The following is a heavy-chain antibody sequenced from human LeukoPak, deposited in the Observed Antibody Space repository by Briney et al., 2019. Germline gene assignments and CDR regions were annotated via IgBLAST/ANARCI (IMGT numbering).Heavy chain of an antibody. J-gene: IGHJ4*02. CDR2: ISSSSSYI. V-gene: IGHV3-21*01. CDR1: GFTFSSYA. CDR3: ARDRAGIAVAGIDY. Sequence: PGGSLRLSCAASGFTFSSYAMSWVRQAPGKGLEWVSSISSSSSYIYYADSVKGRFTISRDNAKNSLYLQMNSLRAEDTAVYYCARDRAGIAVAGIDYWGQGTLVTVSS. D-gene: IGHD6-19*01.